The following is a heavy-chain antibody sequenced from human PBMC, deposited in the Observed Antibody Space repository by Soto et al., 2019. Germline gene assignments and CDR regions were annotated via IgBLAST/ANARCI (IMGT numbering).Heavy chain of an antibody. Sequence: QVQLVQPGAEVKKPGASVKVSCKASGYTFTSYVINWVRQATGQGLEWMGWMNPNSGNTGYAQKFQGRVTMTRNNSISTPYKELSSLRSEDTAVYYCARADRSGGIIVVVAASHYYYYMDVWGKGTTVTVSS. D-gene: IGHD2-15*01. CDR3: ARADRSGGIIVVVAASHYYYYMDV. J-gene: IGHJ6*03. CDR2: MNPNSGNT. V-gene: IGHV1-8*01. CDR1: GYTFTSYV.